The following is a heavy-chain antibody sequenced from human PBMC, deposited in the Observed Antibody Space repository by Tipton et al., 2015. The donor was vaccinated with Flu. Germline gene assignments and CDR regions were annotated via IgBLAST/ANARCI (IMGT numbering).Heavy chain of an antibody. D-gene: IGHD1-1*01. CDR3: ARGAGGPATAYDC. V-gene: IGHV4-4*07. J-gene: IGHJ4*02. Sequence: LRLSCTVSGGSISTYYWSWIRQPAGKGLEWIGRIYTSGSTNYNPSLKSRVTMSVDTSKNQFSLRLSPVTAADTAVYYCARGAGGPATAYDCWGQGTLVTVSS. CDR2: IYTSGST. CDR1: GGSISTYY.